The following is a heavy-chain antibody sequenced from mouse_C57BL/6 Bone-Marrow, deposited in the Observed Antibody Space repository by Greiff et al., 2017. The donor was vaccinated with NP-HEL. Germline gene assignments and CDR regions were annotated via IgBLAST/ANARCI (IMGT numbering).Heavy chain of an antibody. V-gene: IGHV5-4*01. Sequence: EVQRVESGGGLVKPGGSLKLSCAASGFTFSSYAMSWVRQTPEKRLEWVATISDGGSYTYYPDNVKGRFTISRDNAKNNLYLQMSQLKSEDTAMYYCARDYYGSSYGFYYYAMDYWGQGTSVTVSS. CDR2: ISDGGSYT. J-gene: IGHJ4*01. CDR1: GFTFSSYA. CDR3: ARDYYGSSYGFYYYAMDY. D-gene: IGHD1-1*01.